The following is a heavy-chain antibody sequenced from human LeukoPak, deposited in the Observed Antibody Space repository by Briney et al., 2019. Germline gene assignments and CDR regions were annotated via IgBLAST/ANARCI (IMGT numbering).Heavy chain of an antibody. CDR1: GGSISSYY. CDR2: IYYSGST. J-gene: IGHJ3*02. D-gene: IGHD5-12*01. CDR3: ARDSGHAFDI. V-gene: IGHV4-59*01. Sequence: SETLSLTCTVSGGSISSYYWSWIRQPPGKGLEWIGYIYYSGSTNYNPSLKSRVTISVDTSKNQFSLKLSSVTAADAAVYYCARDSGHAFDIWGQGTMVTVSS.